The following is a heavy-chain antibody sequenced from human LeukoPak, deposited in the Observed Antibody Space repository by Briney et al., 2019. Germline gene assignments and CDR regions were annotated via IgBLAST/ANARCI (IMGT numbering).Heavy chain of an antibody. CDR1: GGTFSSYA. J-gene: IGHJ4*02. CDR3: ARSSFFRSYYRWTYYFDY. CDR2: IIPIFGTA. D-gene: IGHD1-26*01. V-gene: IGHV1-69*05. Sequence: GASVKVSCKASGGTFSSYAISWVRQAPGQGLEWMGGIIPIFGTANYAQKFQGRVTITTDESTSTAYMELSSLRSEDTAVYYCARSSFFRSYYRWTYYFDYWGQGTLVTVSS.